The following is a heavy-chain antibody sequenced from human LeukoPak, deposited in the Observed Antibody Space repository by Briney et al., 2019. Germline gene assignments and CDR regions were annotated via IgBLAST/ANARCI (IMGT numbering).Heavy chain of an antibody. CDR3: AKDLSCSSASCRPDY. Sequence: GGSLRLSCAASGFTFSAYAMSWVRQAPGKGLEWVSGISGSGGSTYYADSVKGRFTISRDNSKNTLYLQMNSLRAEDTAVYYCAKDLSCSSASCRPDYWGQGTLVTVSS. CDR1: GFTFSAYA. J-gene: IGHJ4*02. CDR2: ISGSGGST. D-gene: IGHD2-2*01. V-gene: IGHV3-23*01.